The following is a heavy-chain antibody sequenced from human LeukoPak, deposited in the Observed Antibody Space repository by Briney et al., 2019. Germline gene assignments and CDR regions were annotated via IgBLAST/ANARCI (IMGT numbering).Heavy chain of an antibody. D-gene: IGHD6-19*01. Sequence: GGSLRLSCAASGFTFSTYGMSWVRQAPGKGLEWVGRIKSKTDGGTTDYAAPVKGRFTISRDDSKNTLYLQMNSLKTEDTAVYYCTTVSKQRSAVAGFMSKWGQGTLVTVSS. CDR1: GFTFSTYG. CDR2: IKSKTDGGTT. J-gene: IGHJ4*02. V-gene: IGHV3-15*01. CDR3: TTVSKQRSAVAGFMSK.